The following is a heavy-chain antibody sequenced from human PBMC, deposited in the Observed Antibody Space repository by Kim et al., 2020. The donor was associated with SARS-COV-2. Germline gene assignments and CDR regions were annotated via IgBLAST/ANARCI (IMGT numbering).Heavy chain of an antibody. V-gene: IGHV3-43*02. CDR3: AKATTVTTRDYYYYGLDV. D-gene: IGHD4-17*01. J-gene: IGHJ6*02. Sequence: GGSLRLSCVASGFTFNDYALHWVRQAPGKGLEWVSLISGDGGSTYYADSVKGRFTISRHSSKKSLYLQMNSLRTADTALYYCAKATTVTTRDYYYYGLDVWGQGTTVTVSS. CDR1: GFTFNDYA. CDR2: ISGDGGST.